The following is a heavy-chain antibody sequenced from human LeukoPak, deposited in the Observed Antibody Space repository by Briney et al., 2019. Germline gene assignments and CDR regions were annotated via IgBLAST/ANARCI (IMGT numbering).Heavy chain of an antibody. V-gene: IGHV1-2*02. CDR1: GYTFTAYY. J-gene: IGHJ4*02. Sequence: ASVKVSCKASGYTFTAYYVHWVRQAPGQGPGGMGWIHPNSGCTKCAQSFQGRVTMTRDTSITTAYMELSSLRSDDTAVYYCARGDIYWDYWGQGTQVTVSS. CDR2: IHPNSGCT. D-gene: IGHD2-15*01. CDR3: ARGDIYWDY.